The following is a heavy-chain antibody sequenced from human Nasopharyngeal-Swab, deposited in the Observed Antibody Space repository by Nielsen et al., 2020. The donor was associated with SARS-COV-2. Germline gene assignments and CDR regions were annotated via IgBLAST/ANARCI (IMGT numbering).Heavy chain of an antibody. CDR2: ISAYNGNT. J-gene: IGHJ6*02. Sequence: ASVKVSCKASGYTFTSYGISWVRQAPGQGLEWMGWISAYNGNTNYAQKLQGRVTMTTDTSTSTAYMELRSLRSDDTAVYYCARDYVFGPGGSGVVPAPGMDVWGQGTTVTVSS. CDR3: ARDYVFGPGGSGVVPAPGMDV. V-gene: IGHV1-18*01. CDR1: GYTFTSYG. D-gene: IGHD2-2*01.